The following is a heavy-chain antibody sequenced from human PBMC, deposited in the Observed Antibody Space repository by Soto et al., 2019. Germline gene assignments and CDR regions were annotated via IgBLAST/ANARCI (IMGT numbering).Heavy chain of an antibody. CDR3: ARGSSSSWFYFDY. CDR1: GFTFSDHY. CDR2: TRNKANSYTT. Sequence: GGSLRLSCAASGFTFSDHYMDWVRQAPGKGLEWVGRTRNKANSYTTEYAASVKGRFTISRDYSKNSLYLQMNSLKTEDTAVYYCARGSSSSWFYFDYWGQGTLVTVSS. D-gene: IGHD6-13*01. V-gene: IGHV3-72*01. J-gene: IGHJ4*02.